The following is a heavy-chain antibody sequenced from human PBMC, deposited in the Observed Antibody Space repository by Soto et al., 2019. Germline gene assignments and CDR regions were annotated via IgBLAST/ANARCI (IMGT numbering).Heavy chain of an antibody. CDR2: IGGSSSYT. V-gene: IGHV3-11*05. J-gene: IGHJ4*02. Sequence: QVQLVESGGDLVKPGGSLRLSCAASGFPFSDYYMSWIRQAPGKGLERVSSIGGSSSYTNNADSVKGRFTISRDNAKNSLYLQRNSLRAEDTAVYYCARRRPTGYYNYWGQGTLVTVSA. CDR1: GFPFSDYY. CDR3: ARRRPTGYYNY. D-gene: IGHD3-9*01.